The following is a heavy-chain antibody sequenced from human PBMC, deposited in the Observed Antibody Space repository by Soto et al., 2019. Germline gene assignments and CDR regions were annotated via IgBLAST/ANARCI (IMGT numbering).Heavy chain of an antibody. D-gene: IGHD4-17*01. J-gene: IGHJ4*02. CDR1: GFTFSSYA. CDR3: AKGTDYEKVFDY. Sequence: AGCIKLSCAASGFTFSSYAMSWVRQAPGKGLEWVSAISGSGGSTYYADSVKGRFTISRDNSKNTLYLQMNSLRAEDTAVYYCAKGTDYEKVFDYWGQGTLVTVSS. V-gene: IGHV3-23*01. CDR2: ISGSGGST.